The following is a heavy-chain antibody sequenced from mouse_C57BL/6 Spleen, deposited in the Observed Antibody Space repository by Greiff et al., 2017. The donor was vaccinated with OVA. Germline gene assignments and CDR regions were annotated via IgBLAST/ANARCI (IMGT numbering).Heavy chain of an antibody. CDR1: GFTFTDYY. D-gene: IGHD2-3*01. V-gene: IGHV7-3*01. J-gene: IGHJ4*01. Sequence: EVHLVESGGGLVQPGGSLSLSCAASGFTFTDYYMSWVRQPPGKALEWLGFIRNKANGYTTEYSASVKGRFTISRDNSQSILYLQMNALRAEDSATYYGARSFYDDPYYAMDYWGQGTSVTVSS. CDR2: IRNKANGYTT. CDR3: ARSFYDDPYYAMDY.